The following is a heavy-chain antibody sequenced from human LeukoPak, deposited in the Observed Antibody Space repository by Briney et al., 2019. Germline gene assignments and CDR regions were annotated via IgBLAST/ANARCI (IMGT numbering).Heavy chain of an antibody. CDR2: IYYSGST. Sequence: KTSETLSLTCTVSGGSISSGGYYWSWIRQHPGKGLEWIGYIYYSGSTYYNPSLKSRVTITVDTSKNQFSLKLSSVTAADTAVYYCARAGEGIAVAILNFDYWGQGTLVTVSS. CDR1: GGSISSGGYY. V-gene: IGHV4-31*03. J-gene: IGHJ4*02. CDR3: ARAGEGIAVAILNFDY. D-gene: IGHD6-19*01.